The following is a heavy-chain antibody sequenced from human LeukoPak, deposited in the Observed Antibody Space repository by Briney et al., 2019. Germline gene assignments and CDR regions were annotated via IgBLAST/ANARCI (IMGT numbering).Heavy chain of an antibody. J-gene: IGHJ4*02. D-gene: IGHD6-13*01. Sequence: PSETLSLTCAVYGGSFSGYYWSWIRQPPGKGLEWIGEINHSGSTNYNPSLKSRVTISVDTSKNQFSLKLSSVTAADTAVYYCARGTRRAAAGTMGYWGQGTLVTVSS. CDR3: ARGTRRAAAGTMGY. CDR1: GGSFSGYY. V-gene: IGHV4-34*01. CDR2: INHSGST.